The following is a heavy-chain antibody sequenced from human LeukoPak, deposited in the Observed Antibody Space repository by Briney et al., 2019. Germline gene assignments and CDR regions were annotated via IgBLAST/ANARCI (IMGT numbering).Heavy chain of an antibody. V-gene: IGHV4-39*01. CDR3: ARCMVRGVIRYYYMDV. CDR1: GGSISSSSYY. Sequence: SETLSLTCTVSGGSISSSSYYWGWIRQPPGKGLEWIGSIYYSGSTYYNPSLKSRVTISVDTSKNQFSLKPSSVTAADTAVYYCARCMVRGVIRYYYMDVWGKGTTVTISS. D-gene: IGHD3-10*01. J-gene: IGHJ6*03. CDR2: IYYSGST.